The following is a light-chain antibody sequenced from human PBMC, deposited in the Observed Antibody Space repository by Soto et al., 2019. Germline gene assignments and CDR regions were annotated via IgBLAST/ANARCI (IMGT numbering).Light chain of an antibody. CDR1: SSNIGAGYD. J-gene: IGLJ3*02. Sequence: QSVLTQPPSVSGAPGQRVTISCTGSSSNIGAGYDVHWYQQLPGTAPKLLIYGNSNRPSGVPDRLSGSKSGTSASLAITGLQAEDEADYYCQSYDSSLSGWVFGGGTKLTDL. CDR2: GNS. CDR3: QSYDSSLSGWV. V-gene: IGLV1-40*01.